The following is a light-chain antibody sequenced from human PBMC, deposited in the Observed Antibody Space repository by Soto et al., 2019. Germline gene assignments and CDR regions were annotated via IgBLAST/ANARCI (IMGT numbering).Light chain of an antibody. V-gene: IGKV2-28*01. CDR1: KSLLYNNTYNY. CDR2: FGS. J-gene: IGKJ5*01. CDR3: MQALQSLT. Sequence: IVMTQSALTLPVTPGQPASISCRSSKSLLYNNTYNYLDWYVQKPGQSPQVLIYFGSNRAPGVPDRFSGSGSGTDFTLKINRVEAEDVGTYYCMQALQSLTFGQGTRLEIK.